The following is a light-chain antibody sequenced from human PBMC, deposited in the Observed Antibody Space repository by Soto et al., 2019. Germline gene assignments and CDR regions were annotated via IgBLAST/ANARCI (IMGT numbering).Light chain of an antibody. CDR3: QQYNPYSRT. CDR2: AAS. CDR1: QSIGSW. V-gene: IGKV1-5*01. Sequence: DIQMTQSPSTLSASVGDRVTITCRASQSIGSWLAWYQQKPGKAPNLLIYAASSLQSGVPSRFSGSGSGTDFTLTISSLQRDDFAFYYCQQYNPYSRTFGQGTKVDIK. J-gene: IGKJ1*01.